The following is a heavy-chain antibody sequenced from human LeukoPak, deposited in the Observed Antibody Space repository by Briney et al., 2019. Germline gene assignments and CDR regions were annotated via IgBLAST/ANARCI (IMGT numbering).Heavy chain of an antibody. V-gene: IGHV1-18*01. D-gene: IGHD6-19*01. Sequence: RASVEVLCSASGYTFTSYGISWVRQGPGEGVEGMGWLNAYKDNTNYAQKLQGRVTMTTDTSTSTAYMELRSLRSDDTAVYYCARASGYSSGGYQGRNWFDPWGQGSLVTVSS. CDR1: GYTFTSYG. CDR2: LNAYKDNT. CDR3: ARASGYSSGGYQGRNWFDP. J-gene: IGHJ5*02.